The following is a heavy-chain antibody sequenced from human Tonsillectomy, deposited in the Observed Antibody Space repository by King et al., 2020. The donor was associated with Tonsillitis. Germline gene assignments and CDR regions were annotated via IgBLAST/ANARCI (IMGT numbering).Heavy chain of an antibody. CDR2: IGPAGDT. D-gene: IGHD5-18*01. CDR3: AMVPVETALVQLYPCDY. J-gene: IGHJ4*02. V-gene: IGHV3-13*01. Sequence: VQLVESGGGVVQPGGSLRLSCAASGFTFSSYDMHWVRQATGKGLEWVSGIGPAGDTYYADSVMGRFTISRENAKNSLYLQMNSLRAGDTAVFYCAMVPVETALVQLYPCDYWGQGILVTVSS. CDR1: GFTFSSYD.